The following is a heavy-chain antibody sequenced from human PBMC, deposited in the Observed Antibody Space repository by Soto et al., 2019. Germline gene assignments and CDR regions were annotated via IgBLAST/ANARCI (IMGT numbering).Heavy chain of an antibody. CDR2: IYTSGST. V-gene: IGHV4-4*07. J-gene: IGHJ4*02. D-gene: IGHD2-21*01. Sequence: PSETLSLTCTVSGGSISSYYWSWIRQPAGKGLEWIGRIYTSGSTNYNPSLKSRVTMSVDTSKNQISLKLSSVTAAHKAVYYCKRAPTGYGGGDCFDDWGQGALVTVSS. CDR3: KRAPTGYGGGDCFDD. CDR1: GGSISSYY.